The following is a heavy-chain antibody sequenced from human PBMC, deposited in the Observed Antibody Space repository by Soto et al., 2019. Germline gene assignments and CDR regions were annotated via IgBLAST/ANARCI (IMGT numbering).Heavy chain of an antibody. CDR2: INHSGST. J-gene: IGHJ6*04. CDR3: ATQTVDGGFGESAMDV. CDR1: GGSFSGYY. V-gene: IGHV4-34*01. D-gene: IGHD3-10*01. Sequence: QVQLQQWGAGLLKPSETLSLTCAVYGGSFSGYYWSWIRQPPGKGLEWIGEINHSGSTNYNPSLKSRVTISVDTSKNQFSLKLSSVTAADTAVYYCATQTVDGGFGESAMDVWGKGTTVTVSS.